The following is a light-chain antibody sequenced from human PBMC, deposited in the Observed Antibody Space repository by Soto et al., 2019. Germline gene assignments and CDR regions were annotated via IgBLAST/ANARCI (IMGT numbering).Light chain of an antibody. V-gene: IGLV1-40*01. CDR3: QSYDSGLSGSV. CDR2: GNN. Sequence: QAVVTQPPSVSGAPGQRVTISCTGSSSNIGAGYDVHWYQHLPGTAPKLLIYGNNNRPSGVPDRFSGSKSGTSASLAITGLQAEDEADYYCQSYDSGLSGSVFGGGTKLNVL. CDR1: SSNIGAGYD. J-gene: IGLJ2*01.